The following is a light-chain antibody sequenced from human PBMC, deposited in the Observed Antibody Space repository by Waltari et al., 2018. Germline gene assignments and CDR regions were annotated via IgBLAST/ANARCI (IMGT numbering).Light chain of an antibody. J-gene: IGLJ3*02. V-gene: IGLV10-54*04. CDR3: AAWDSSLSARV. CDR2: RNN. Sequence: QAGLTQPPSVSKGLRQTATLTCTGNSNNVGNQGAAWLQQHQGSPPKLLSYRNNNRPSGSSGRFSAGRSGNTAALTITGLQPEDEADYYCAAWDSSLSARVFGGGTKLTVL. CDR1: SNNVGNQG.